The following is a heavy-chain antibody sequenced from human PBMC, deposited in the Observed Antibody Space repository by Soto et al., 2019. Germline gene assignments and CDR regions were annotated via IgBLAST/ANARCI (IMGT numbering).Heavy chain of an antibody. CDR3: ATGDYSNSWNNGHYDY. V-gene: IGHV4-59*01. Sequence: QVQLQESGPGLVKPSETLSLTCIVSVGSFSSFCWSWIRQPPGKGLEWIGYIGYSDITNYNPSLKSRVTISVDTTKNQFSLKLSSVTAADTAVYSCATGDYSNSWNNGHYDYWGQGALVTVSS. CDR1: VGSFSSFC. CDR2: IGYSDIT. D-gene: IGHD4-4*01. J-gene: IGHJ4*02.